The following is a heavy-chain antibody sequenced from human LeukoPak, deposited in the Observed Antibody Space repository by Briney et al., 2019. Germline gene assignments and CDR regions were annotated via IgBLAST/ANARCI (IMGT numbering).Heavy chain of an antibody. CDR2: INPNSGGT. D-gene: IGHD3-22*01. J-gene: IGHJ4*02. V-gene: IGHV1-2*02. CDR1: GDTFIRYG. CDR3: ARDERYDSSGYPFDY. Sequence: ASVKVSCKASGDTFIRYGISWVRQAPGQGLEWMGWINPNSGGTNYQGRVTMTRDTSISTAYMELSRLRSDDTAVYYCARDERYDSSGYPFDYWGQGTLVTVSS.